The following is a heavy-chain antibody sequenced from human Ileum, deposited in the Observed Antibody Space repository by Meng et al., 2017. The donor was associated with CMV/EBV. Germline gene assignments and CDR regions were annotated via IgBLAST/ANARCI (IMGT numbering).Heavy chain of an antibody. V-gene: IGHV4-61*08. D-gene: IGHD2-2*01. CDR3: AKVRDCDSTTCHYYFAY. CDR2: IQSAGRG. J-gene: IGHJ4*02. Sequence: SETLSLTCTVSGASVSSDDYHWSWIRQPPGKELEWIGQIQSAGRGTYNPSLKSRVTISVDTSKNQFSLKLSSVTAADTAVYYCAKVRDCDSTTCHYYFAYWGQGTLVTVSS. CDR1: GASVSSDDYH.